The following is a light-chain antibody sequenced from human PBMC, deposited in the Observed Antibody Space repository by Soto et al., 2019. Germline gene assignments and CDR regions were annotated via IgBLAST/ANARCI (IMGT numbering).Light chain of an antibody. CDR1: QSVSRD. V-gene: IGKV3-11*01. Sequence: IVLTQSPATLSLSPGERATLSCRASQSVSRDLAWYQQKPGQAPRLLIYDASNRATGIPARFSGSGSGTDFTLTISSLEPEDFAVYYCQQRSSWLWTFGQGTKVEIK. J-gene: IGKJ1*01. CDR2: DAS. CDR3: QQRSSWLWT.